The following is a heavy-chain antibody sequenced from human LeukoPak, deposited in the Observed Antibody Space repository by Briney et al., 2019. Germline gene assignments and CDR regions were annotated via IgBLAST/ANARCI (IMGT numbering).Heavy chain of an antibody. Sequence: SETLSLTCTVSGDSISTSGYYWGWIRQPPGKGLEWLGSIYYSGSTYYNPSLKSRVTISVDTAKNQFSLNLYSVAAADTAVFYCARSYYYDYRQIDYWGQGTLVTVSS. CDR2: IYYSGST. J-gene: IGHJ4*02. CDR3: ARSYYYDYRQIDY. D-gene: IGHD3-22*01. CDR1: GDSISTSGYY. V-gene: IGHV4-39*01.